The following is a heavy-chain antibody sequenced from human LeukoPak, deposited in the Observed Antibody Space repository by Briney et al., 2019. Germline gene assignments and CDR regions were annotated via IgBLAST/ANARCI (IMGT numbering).Heavy chain of an antibody. V-gene: IGHV4-59*08. J-gene: IGHJ5*02. CDR2: IYYSGST. CDR1: GGSISSYY. D-gene: IGHD3-10*01. Sequence: SETLSLTCTVSGGSISSYYWSWIRQPPGKGLEWIGYIYYSGSTNYNPSLKSRVTISVDTSKNQFSLKLSSVPAADTAVYYCARPSSGSYYGGGNWFDPWGQGTLVTVSS. CDR3: ARPSSGSYYGGGNWFDP.